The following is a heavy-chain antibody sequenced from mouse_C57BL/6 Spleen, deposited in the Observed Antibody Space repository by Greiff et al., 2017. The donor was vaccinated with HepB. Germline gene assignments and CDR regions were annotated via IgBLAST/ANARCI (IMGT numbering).Heavy chain of an antibody. CDR3: ARSYYYGSSYCYFDY. V-gene: IGHV14-2*01. CDR2: IDPEDGDT. J-gene: IGHJ2*01. CDR1: GFNIKDYY. D-gene: IGHD1-1*01. Sequence: VQLQQSGAELVKPGASVKLSCTASGFNIKDYYMHWVKQRTEQGLEWIGRIDPEDGDTKYAPKFQGKATITADTSSNTAYLQLSSLTSEDTAVYYCARSYYYGSSYCYFDYWGQGTTLTVSS.